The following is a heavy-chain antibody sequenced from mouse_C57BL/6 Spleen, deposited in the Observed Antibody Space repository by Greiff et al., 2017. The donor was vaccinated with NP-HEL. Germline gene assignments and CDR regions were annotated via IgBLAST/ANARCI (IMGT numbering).Heavy chain of an antibody. Sequence: QVQLKESDAELVKPGASVKISCKVSGYTFTDHTIHWMKQRPEQGLEWIGYIYPRDGSTKYNEKFKGKATLTADKSSSTAYIQLNSLTSEDSAVYFCANYYGSSYLGFAYWGQGTLVTVSA. CDR1: GYTFTDHT. CDR2: IYPRDGST. J-gene: IGHJ3*01. V-gene: IGHV1-78*01. D-gene: IGHD1-1*01. CDR3: ANYYGSSYLGFAY.